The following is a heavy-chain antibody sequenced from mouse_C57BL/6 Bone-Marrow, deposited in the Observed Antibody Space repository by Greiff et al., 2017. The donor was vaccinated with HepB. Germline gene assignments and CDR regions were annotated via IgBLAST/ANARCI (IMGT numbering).Heavy chain of an antibody. V-gene: IGHV1-81*01. Sequence: VQLQQSGAELAMPGASVKLSCKASGYTFTSYGISWVKQRTGQGLEWIGEIYPRSGNTYYNEKFKGKATLTADKSSSTAYMELRSLTSEDSAVYFCARRIYDGYYGVAYWGQGTLVTVSA. J-gene: IGHJ3*01. CDR2: IYPRSGNT. CDR3: ARRIYDGYYGVAY. D-gene: IGHD2-3*01. CDR1: GYTFTSYG.